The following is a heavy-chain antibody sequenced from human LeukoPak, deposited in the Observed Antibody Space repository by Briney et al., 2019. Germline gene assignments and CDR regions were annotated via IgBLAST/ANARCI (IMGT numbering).Heavy chain of an antibody. CDR3: ARLSSGWQSTDS. V-gene: IGHV4-59*08. J-gene: IGHJ5*01. CDR2: MYHSGIT. Sequence: SETLSLTCTVSGGSISSYYWSWIRQPPGKGLEWIGYMYHSGITNYNPSLKSRVTISVDTSKNQFSLNLSSVTAADTAVYHCARLSSGWQSTDSWGQGTLVTVSS. D-gene: IGHD6-19*01. CDR1: GGSISSYY.